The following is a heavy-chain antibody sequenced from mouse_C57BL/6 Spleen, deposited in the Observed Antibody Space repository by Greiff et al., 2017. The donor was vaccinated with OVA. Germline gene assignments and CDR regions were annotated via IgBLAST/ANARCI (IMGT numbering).Heavy chain of an antibody. CDR3: ARGDYGNYGAY. J-gene: IGHJ3*01. Sequence: EVQLQQSGPELVKPGASVKISCKASGYTFTDYYMNWVKQSHGKSLEWIGDINPNNGGTSYNQKFKGKATLTVDKSSSTAYMELRSLTSEDSAVYYCARGDYGNYGAYWGQGTLVTVSA. CDR1: GYTFTDYY. V-gene: IGHV1-26*01. CDR2: INPNNGGT. D-gene: IGHD2-1*01.